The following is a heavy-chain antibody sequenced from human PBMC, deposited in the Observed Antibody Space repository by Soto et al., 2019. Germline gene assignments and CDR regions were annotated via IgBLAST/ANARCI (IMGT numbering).Heavy chain of an antibody. CDR1: VCTFNSHA. J-gene: IGHJ4*02. D-gene: IGHD6-13*01. CDR2: IIPTFGTA. V-gene: IGHV1-69*13. Sequence: SDNVSCQPCVCTFNSHAIIWVQLAPGQGLEGMGCIIPTFGTASYAQKFQGRVTFPADETTSTAYMELSILRSEDTVVYYSARVIAAAGRYLDYWGQGTLVTVSS. CDR3: ARVIAAAGRYLDY.